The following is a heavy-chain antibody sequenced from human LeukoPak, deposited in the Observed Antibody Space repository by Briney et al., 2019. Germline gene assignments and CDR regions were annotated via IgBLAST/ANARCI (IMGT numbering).Heavy chain of an antibody. Sequence: SVKVSCKASGGTFSSYAISWVRQAPGQGLEWMGGIIPIFGTANYAQKFQGRVTITTDESTSTAYMELSNLRSEDTAVYYCASRRNSWPDRGDDYGDYYYYMDVWGKGTTVTVSS. CDR2: IIPIFGTA. J-gene: IGHJ6*03. D-gene: IGHD4-17*01. CDR3: ASRRNSWPDRGDDYGDYYYYMDV. V-gene: IGHV1-69*05. CDR1: GGTFSSYA.